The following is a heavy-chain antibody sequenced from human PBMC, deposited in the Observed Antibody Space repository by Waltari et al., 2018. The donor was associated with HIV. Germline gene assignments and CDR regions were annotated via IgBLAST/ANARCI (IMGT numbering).Heavy chain of an antibody. CDR2: INHSGST. CDR1: GGSFSGYY. Sequence: QVRLQQWGAGLLRPSETLSLTCAVYGGSFSGYYWTCIRQPPGKGLEWIGEINHSGSTTYNPSLRSRVTISVDTSKNQFSLKLSSVTAADTAVYYCARLSLFYYFEDPGIDPWGQGTLVTVSS. V-gene: IGHV4-34*02. J-gene: IGHJ5*02. D-gene: IGHD3-9*01. CDR3: ARLSLFYYFEDPGIDP.